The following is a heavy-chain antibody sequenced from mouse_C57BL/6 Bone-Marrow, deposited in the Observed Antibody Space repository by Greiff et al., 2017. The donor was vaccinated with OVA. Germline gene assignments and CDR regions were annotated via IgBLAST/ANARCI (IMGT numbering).Heavy chain of an antibody. Sequence: EVKVVESGGGLVKPGGSLKLSCAASGFTFSSYTMSWVRQTPEKRLEWVATISGGGGNTYYPDSVKGRFTISRDNAKNTLYLQMSSLRSEDTALYYCARGYYGKGGYYAMDYWGQGTSVTVSS. V-gene: IGHV5-9*01. D-gene: IGHD1-1*01. CDR2: ISGGGGNT. CDR1: GFTFSSYT. CDR3: ARGYYGKGGYYAMDY. J-gene: IGHJ4*01.